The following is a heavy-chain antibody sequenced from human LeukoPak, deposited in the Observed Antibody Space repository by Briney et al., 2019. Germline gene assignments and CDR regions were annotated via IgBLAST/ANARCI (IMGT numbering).Heavy chain of an antibody. CDR3: ARDPPAASRGFGMAV. D-gene: IGHD2-15*01. V-gene: IGHV3-33*01. Sequence: RGRSLSLSCAASAFIFSSYGMHWVRQAPGKGLEWVAVIWFDGSIKYYADSVKGRFTFSRDNSKNTLSLQMNSLRADDTAVYYCARDPPAASRGFGMAVWGQGTTVTVPS. J-gene: IGHJ6*02. CDR1: AFIFSSYG. CDR2: IWFDGSIK.